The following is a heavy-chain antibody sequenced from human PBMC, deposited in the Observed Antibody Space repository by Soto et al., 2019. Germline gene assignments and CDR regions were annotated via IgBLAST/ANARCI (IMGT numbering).Heavy chain of an antibody. D-gene: IGHD2-2*01. CDR2: ISYDGSNK. Sequence: GGSLRLSCAASGFTFSSYGMHWVRQAPGKGLERVAVISYDGSNKYYADSVKGRFTISRDNSKNTLYLQMNSLRAEDTAVYYCAKDRVVVVPAAIPEVIFDYWGQGTLVTVSS. V-gene: IGHV3-30*18. CDR3: AKDRVVVVPAAIPEVIFDY. CDR1: GFTFSSYG. J-gene: IGHJ4*02.